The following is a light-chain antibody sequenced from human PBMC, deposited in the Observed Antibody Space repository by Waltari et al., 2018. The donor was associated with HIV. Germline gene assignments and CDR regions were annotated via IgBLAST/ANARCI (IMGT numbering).Light chain of an antibody. CDR2: EVS. CDR3: SSYTSSSTKV. CDR1: SSDVGGYNY. Sequence: QSALTLPASVSGSPGQSITISCTGTSSDVGGYNYVSWYQQHPGKAPKLMIYEVSNRPSGVSNRFSGSKSGNTASLTISALQAEDEADYYCSSYTSSSTKVFGTGTKVTVL. V-gene: IGLV2-14*01. J-gene: IGLJ1*01.